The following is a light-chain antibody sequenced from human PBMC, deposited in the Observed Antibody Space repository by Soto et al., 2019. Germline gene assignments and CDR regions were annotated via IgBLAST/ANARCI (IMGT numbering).Light chain of an antibody. CDR3: CSYAGSSTHEV. J-gene: IGLJ2*01. CDR1: SSDVGGYNH. V-gene: IGLV2-23*01. Sequence: QSALTQPASVSGSPGQSITISCTGTSSDVGGYNHVSWYQQHPGKAPKLMIYEGSKRPSGVSNRFSGSKSGNTASLTISGLQAEDEADYYCCSYAGSSTHEVFGGGTKLTVL. CDR2: EGS.